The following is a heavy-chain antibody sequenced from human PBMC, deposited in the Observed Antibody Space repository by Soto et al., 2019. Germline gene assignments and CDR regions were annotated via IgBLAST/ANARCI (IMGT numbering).Heavy chain of an antibody. CDR2: IYASGSP. J-gene: IGHJ4*02. CDR1: GGSISVYY. V-gene: IGHV4-59*13. Sequence: PSETLSLTCTISGGSISVYYWSWIRQTPGQGLEWIGYIYASGSPYYNPSLRSRVTISADTSKNQISLKLTSPTAADTAVYYCARGVGSSPPQYWGRGTLVTSPQ. D-gene: IGHD1-26*01. CDR3: ARGVGSSPPQY.